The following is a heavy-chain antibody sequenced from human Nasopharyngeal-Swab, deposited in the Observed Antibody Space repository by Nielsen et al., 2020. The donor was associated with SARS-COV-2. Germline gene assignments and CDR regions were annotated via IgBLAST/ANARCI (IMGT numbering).Heavy chain of an antibody. CDR3: TRCGGGCYSGRDY. Sequence: GESLKISCAASGFTFSDSAIHWVRQASGKGLEWVGRVRGKGNNYETAYSASVKGRVIIFRDDPTNTAYLQMNSLKTEDTAMYYCTRCGGGCYSGRDYWGQGTLVTVSS. CDR1: GFTFSDSA. CDR2: VRGKGNNYET. V-gene: IGHV3-73*01. J-gene: IGHJ4*02. D-gene: IGHD2-15*01.